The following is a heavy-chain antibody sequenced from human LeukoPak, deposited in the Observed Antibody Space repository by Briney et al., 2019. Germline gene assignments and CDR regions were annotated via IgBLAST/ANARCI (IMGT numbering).Heavy chain of an antibody. CDR3: AKDLDSSVAGLSFDY. J-gene: IGHJ4*02. Sequence: PGGSLRLSCTASGFTFGDYAMHWVRQAPGKGLEWVSGISWNSGSIGYADSVKGRFTISRDNAKNSLYLQMNSLRAEDMALYYCAKDLDSSVAGLSFDYWGQGTLVTVSS. CDR1: GFTFGDYA. D-gene: IGHD3-10*01. CDR2: ISWNSGSI. V-gene: IGHV3-9*03.